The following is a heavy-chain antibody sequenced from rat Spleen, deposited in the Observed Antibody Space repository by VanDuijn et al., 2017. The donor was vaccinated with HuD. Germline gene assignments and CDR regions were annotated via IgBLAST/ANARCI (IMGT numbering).Heavy chain of an antibody. CDR2: ISFDGGDT. J-gene: IGHJ2*01. V-gene: IGHV5-20*01. Sequence: EVQLVESGGGLVQPGRSLKLSCAASGFTFSESYMAWVRQPPTKGLEWVASISFDGGDTYYRDSVKGRFTLSRDNAKRSLYLQMDSLRSQDTATYYCTRGGNYDFDYWGQGVMVTVSS. D-gene: IGHD1-10*01. CDR3: TRGGNYDFDY. CDR1: GFTFSESY.